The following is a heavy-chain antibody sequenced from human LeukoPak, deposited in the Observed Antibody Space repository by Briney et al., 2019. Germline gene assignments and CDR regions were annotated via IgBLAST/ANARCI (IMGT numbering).Heavy chain of an antibody. Sequence: SVKVSCKASGGTFSSYAISWVRQAPGQGLEWMGGIIPIFGTANYAQKVQGRVTMTTDTSTSTAYMELRSLRFDDTAVYYCARDQSVRLLQTSSTYFKHVFAIWGQGSMVTVSS. J-gene: IGHJ3*02. D-gene: IGHD6-13*01. V-gene: IGHV1-69*05. CDR1: GGTFSSYA. CDR2: IIPIFGTA. CDR3: ARDQSVRLLQTSSTYFKHVFAI.